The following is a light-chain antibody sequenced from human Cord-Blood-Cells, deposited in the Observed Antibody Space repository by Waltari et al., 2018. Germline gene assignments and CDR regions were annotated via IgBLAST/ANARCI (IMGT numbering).Light chain of an antibody. CDR1: QSVSSSY. Sequence: IVLTQSPGTLSLSPGQRASQSVSSSYLAWYQQKPGQAPRLLIYGASSRATGIPDRFSGSGSGTDFTLTISRLEPEDFAVYYCQQYGSSSWTFGQGTKVEIK. J-gene: IGKJ1*01. CDR3: QQYGSSSWT. V-gene: IGKV3-20*01. CDR2: GAS.